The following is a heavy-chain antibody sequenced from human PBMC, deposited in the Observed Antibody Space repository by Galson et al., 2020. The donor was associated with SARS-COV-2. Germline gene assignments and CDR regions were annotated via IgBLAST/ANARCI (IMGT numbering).Heavy chain of an antibody. Sequence: GESLKISCVGSGFTFSSHWMSWVRQAPGRGLEWVADIKPGGSDKYYVDSVKGRFTIARDNAKNSVYLQMNSLGAEDTAVYYCSRGHWGRDYWGQGTLVTVSS. CDR3: SRGHWGRDY. CDR2: IKPGGSDK. D-gene: IGHD7-27*01. CDR1: GFTFSSHW. V-gene: IGHV3-7*04. J-gene: IGHJ4*02.